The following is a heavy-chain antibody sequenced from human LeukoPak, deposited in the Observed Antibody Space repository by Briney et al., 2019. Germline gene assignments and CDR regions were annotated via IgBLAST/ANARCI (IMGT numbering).Heavy chain of an antibody. CDR1: GGTFSSYA. D-gene: IGHD5-24*01. V-gene: IGHV1-69*13. J-gene: IGHJ4*02. CDR2: IIPIFGTA. Sequence: SVKVSCKASGGTFSSYAISWVRQAPGQGLEWMGGIIPIFGTANYAQKFQGRVTITADEFTSTAYMELSSLRSEDTAVYYCARGIEMATIRYFDYWGQGTLVTVSS. CDR3: ARGIEMATIRYFDY.